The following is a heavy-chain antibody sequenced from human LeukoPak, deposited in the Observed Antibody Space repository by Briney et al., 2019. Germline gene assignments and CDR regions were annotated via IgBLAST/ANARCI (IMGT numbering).Heavy chain of an antibody. Sequence: SETLSLTCAVYGGSFSGYYWSWIRQPAGKGLEWIGEINHSGSTNYNPSLKSRVTISVDTPKNQFSLKLSSVTAADTAVYYCARALICSSTSCYPSGFDYWGQGTLVTVSS. V-gene: IGHV4-34*01. J-gene: IGHJ4*02. CDR2: INHSGST. CDR1: GGSFSGYY. CDR3: ARALICSSTSCYPSGFDY. D-gene: IGHD2-2*01.